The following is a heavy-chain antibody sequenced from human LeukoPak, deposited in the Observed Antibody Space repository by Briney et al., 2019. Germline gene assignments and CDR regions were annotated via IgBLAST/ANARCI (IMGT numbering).Heavy chain of an antibody. D-gene: IGHD1/OR15-1a*01. J-gene: IGHJ4*02. Sequence: GGSLRLSCVASGFTFRDYWMTWVRQAPGKGLEWVANIKEDGSQINHVDSVKGRFTISRDNAKNSLYLQMNSLRVEDTAVYYCAKHKIAWRTFDCWGQGTLVTVSS. CDR2: IKEDGSQI. CDR1: GFTFRDYW. CDR3: AKHKIAWRTFDC. V-gene: IGHV3-7*01.